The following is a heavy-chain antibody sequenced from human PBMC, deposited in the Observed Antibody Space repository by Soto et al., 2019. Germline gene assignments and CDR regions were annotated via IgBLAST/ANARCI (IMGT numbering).Heavy chain of an antibody. Sequence: EVQLVESGGGLVQPGGSLRLSCAASGFTFSSYWMHWVRQAPGKGLVWVSRMNSDGSSIKYADSVRGRFTISRDNAKNTLYLQMNSLRVEDTGVYYCARRIVVAGTLDHWGQGTLVTVSS. CDR1: GFTFSSYW. CDR2: MNSDGSSI. D-gene: IGHD6-19*01. J-gene: IGHJ5*02. V-gene: IGHV3-74*03. CDR3: ARRIVVAGTLDH.